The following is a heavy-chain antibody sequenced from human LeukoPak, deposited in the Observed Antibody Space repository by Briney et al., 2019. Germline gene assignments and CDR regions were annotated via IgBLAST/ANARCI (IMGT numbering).Heavy chain of an antibody. J-gene: IGHJ4*02. CDR1: GFTFSSYA. Sequence: PGGSLRLSCAASGFTFSSYAMSWVRQAPGKGLEWVSGISDAGAITYYADSVKGRFTISRSQSTNTLYLQMDSLRAEDTPLYYCARGGTTWHGFDSWGQGTLVTVSS. CDR2: ISDAGAIT. CDR3: ARGGTTWHGFDS. V-gene: IGHV3-23*01. D-gene: IGHD1-14*01.